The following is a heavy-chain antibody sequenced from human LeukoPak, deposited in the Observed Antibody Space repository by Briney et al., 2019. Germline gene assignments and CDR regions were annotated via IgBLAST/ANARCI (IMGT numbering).Heavy chain of an antibody. CDR2: ISYDGSNQ. V-gene: IGHV3-30*04. CDR1: GFTFSNYA. CDR3: ARERGSGWNYLDY. J-gene: IGHJ4*02. Sequence: GGSLRLSCAASGFTFSNYAMHWVRQAPGKGLEWVAVISYDGSNQEYADSVKGLFIISRDNSKATLYLQMNLLRTEDTALYYCARERGSGWNYLDYWGQGALVTVSS. D-gene: IGHD6-19*01.